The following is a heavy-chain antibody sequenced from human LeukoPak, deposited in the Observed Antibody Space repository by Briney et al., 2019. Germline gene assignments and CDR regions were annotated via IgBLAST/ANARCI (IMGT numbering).Heavy chain of an antibody. J-gene: IGHJ4*02. Sequence: GGSMRLSCAASGFTFSNYWMTWVRQAPGKGLEWVAHVKPDGSEKSYVDSVKGRFTISRDNAQNSLYLQMNSLRAEDTAVYYCARDRGYYVFDYWGQGTLVTVSS. CDR1: GFTFSNYW. CDR2: VKPDGSEK. V-gene: IGHV3-7*01. D-gene: IGHD3-22*01. CDR3: ARDRGYYVFDY.